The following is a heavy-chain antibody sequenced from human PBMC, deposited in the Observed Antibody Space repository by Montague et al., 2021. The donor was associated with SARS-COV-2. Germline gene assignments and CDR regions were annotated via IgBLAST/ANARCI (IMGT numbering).Heavy chain of an antibody. Sequence: SETLSLTCDVSGASIMGYHWSWVRKPPGRGLEWIGDVRDSGTTNYNPSLNNRITISIDTSKAQFSPILTSVDAADTAVYYCARFFRVGTSSAFDHWGQGILVTVSS. D-gene: IGHD3-10*01. V-gene: IGHV4-59*08. CDR1: GASIMGYH. J-gene: IGHJ5*02. CDR2: VRDSGTT. CDR3: ARFFRVGTSSAFDH.